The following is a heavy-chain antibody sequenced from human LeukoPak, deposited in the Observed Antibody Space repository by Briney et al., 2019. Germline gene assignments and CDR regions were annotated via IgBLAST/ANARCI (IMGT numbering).Heavy chain of an antibody. Sequence: ASVKVSCKASGGTFSSYAISWVRQAPGQGLEWMGWISAYNGNTNYAQKLQGRVTMTTDTSTSTAYMELRSLRSDDTAVYYCARSRGNYYDSSGYSLGAFDIWGQGTMVTVSS. CDR2: ISAYNGNT. CDR1: GGTFSSYA. D-gene: IGHD3-22*01. V-gene: IGHV1-18*01. J-gene: IGHJ3*02. CDR3: ARSRGNYYDSSGYSLGAFDI.